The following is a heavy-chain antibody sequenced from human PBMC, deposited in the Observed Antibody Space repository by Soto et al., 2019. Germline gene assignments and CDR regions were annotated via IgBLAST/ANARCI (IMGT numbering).Heavy chain of an antibody. CDR1: GYSFTSYW. CDR3: AITIGGRTYGVYGMDV. Sequence: ESLKISCKGSGYSFTSYWISWVRQMPGKGLEWMGIIYPGDSDTRYSPSFQGQVTISADKSISTAYLQWSSLKASDTAMYYCAITIGGRTYGVYGMDVWGQGTTVTVSS. D-gene: IGHD4-17*01. J-gene: IGHJ6*02. CDR2: IYPGDSDT. V-gene: IGHV5-51*01.